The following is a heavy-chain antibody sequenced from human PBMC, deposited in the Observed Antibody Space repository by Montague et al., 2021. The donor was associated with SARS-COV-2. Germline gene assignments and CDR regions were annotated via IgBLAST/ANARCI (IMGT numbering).Heavy chain of an antibody. V-gene: IGHV4-59*08. CDR2: IYYSGST. D-gene: IGHD2-15*01. Sequence: SETLSLTCTVSGGSISSYYWSWIRQPPGKGLEWIGYIYYSGSTNYNPSLKSRVTISVDTSKNQFSLKLSSVTAADTAVYYCARRALGYCSGGNCDSGFDDWGQGTLVTVSS. CDR1: GGSISSYY. J-gene: IGHJ4*02. CDR3: ARRALGYCSGGNCDSGFDD.